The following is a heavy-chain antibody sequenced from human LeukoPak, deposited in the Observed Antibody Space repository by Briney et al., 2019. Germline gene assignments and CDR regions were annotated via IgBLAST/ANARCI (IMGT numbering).Heavy chain of an antibody. Sequence: PGGSLRLSCAASRFTFSSYAMSWVRQAPGKGLEWVSAISGSGGSTYYADSVKGRFTISRDNSKNTLYLQMNSLRAEDTAVYYCAKDRHGSGSYQDFDYWGQGTLVTVSS. J-gene: IGHJ4*02. D-gene: IGHD3-10*01. CDR2: ISGSGGST. CDR1: RFTFSSYA. CDR3: AKDRHGSGSYQDFDY. V-gene: IGHV3-23*01.